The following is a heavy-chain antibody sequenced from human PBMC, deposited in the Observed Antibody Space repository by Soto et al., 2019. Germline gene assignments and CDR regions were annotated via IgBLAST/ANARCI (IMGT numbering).Heavy chain of an antibody. Sequence: SETLSLTCAVYGGSFSGYYWSWIRQPPGKGLEWIGEINHSGSTNYNPSLKSRVTISVDTSKNQFSLKLSSVTAADTAVYYCARSSSRYCSSTSCFKGPEYWFDPWGQGTLVTVSS. J-gene: IGHJ5*02. D-gene: IGHD2-2*01. CDR2: INHSGST. CDR3: ARSSSRYCSSTSCFKGPEYWFDP. V-gene: IGHV4-34*01. CDR1: GGSFSGYY.